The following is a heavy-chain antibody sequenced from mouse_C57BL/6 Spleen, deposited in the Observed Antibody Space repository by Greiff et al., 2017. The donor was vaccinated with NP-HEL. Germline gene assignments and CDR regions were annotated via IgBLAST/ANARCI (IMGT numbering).Heavy chain of an antibody. CDR2: IYPGDGDT. D-gene: IGHD3-2*02. V-gene: IGHV1-80*01. CDR3: ARGSTAQAWFDY. J-gene: IGHJ2*01. CDR1: GYAFSSYW. Sequence: VQLQQSGAELVKPGASVKLSCKASGYAFSSYWMNWVKQRPGKGLEWIGQIYPGDGDTNYNGKFKGKATLTADKSSSTAYMQLSSLTSEDSAVYFGARGSTAQAWFDYWGQGTTLTVSS.